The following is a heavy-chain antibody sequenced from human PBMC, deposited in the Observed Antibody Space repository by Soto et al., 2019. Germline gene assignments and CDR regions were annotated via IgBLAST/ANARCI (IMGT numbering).Heavy chain of an antibody. CDR1: GDSINYYY. CDR3: GSSVAPYYFDS. V-gene: IGHV4-59*01. J-gene: IGHJ4*02. D-gene: IGHD1-26*01. Sequence: PSETLSLTCTVSGDSINYYYWSWIRRPPGRRLEWIGYIYYTGSTNYNPSLKSRVTFSVDSPKNQISLKLSSVTAADTDVYFCGSSVAPYYFDSWGQGALVTVCS. CDR2: IYYTGST.